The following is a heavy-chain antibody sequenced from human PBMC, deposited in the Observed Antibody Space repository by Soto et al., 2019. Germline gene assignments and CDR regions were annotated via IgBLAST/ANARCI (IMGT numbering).Heavy chain of an antibody. J-gene: IGHJ4*02. CDR3: ARPGPNYVDFSGL. CDR1: GFTFSDHY. D-gene: IGHD4-4*01. V-gene: IGHV3-11*01. Sequence: GGSLRLSCAASGFTFSDHYMSWIRQTPGKGLGWVSYISDSGKTIYYADSVKGRFTISRDNAKNSLYLQMNSLRVEDTAMYYCARPGPNYVDFSGLWGQGVLVTVSS. CDR2: ISDSGKTI.